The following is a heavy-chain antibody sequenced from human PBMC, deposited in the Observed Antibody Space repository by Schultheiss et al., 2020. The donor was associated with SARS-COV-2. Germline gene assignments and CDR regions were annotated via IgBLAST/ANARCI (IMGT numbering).Heavy chain of an antibody. V-gene: IGHV4-61*08. J-gene: IGHJ4*02. Sequence: SQTLSLTCTVSGGSISSGGYYWSWIRQHPGKGLEWIGYIYYSGSTNYNPSLKSRVTMSLDTSKNQFSLKLSSVTAADTAVYYCARFDGYLIDYWGQGTLVTVSS. CDR1: GGSISSGGYY. D-gene: IGHD3-22*01. CDR3: ARFDGYLIDY. CDR2: IYYSGST.